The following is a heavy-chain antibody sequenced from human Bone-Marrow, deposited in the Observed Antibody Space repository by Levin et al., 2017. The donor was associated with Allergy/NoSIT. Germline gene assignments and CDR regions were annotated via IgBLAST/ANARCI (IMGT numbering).Heavy chain of an antibody. D-gene: IGHD2-15*01. CDR2: IIPIFGTA. CDR1: GGTFSSYA. Sequence: SVKVSCKASGGTFSSYAISWVRQAPGQGLEWMGGIIPIFGTANYAQKFQGRVTITADKSTSTAYMELSSLRSEDTAVYYCARDQVVGAYYYYYGMDVWGQGTTVTVSS. J-gene: IGHJ6*02. CDR3: ARDQVVGAYYYYYGMDV. V-gene: IGHV1-69*06.